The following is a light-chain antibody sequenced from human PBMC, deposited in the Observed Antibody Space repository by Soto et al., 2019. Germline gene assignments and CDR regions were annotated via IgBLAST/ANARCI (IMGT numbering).Light chain of an antibody. CDR2: EVF. Sequence: QSVLTQPASVSGSPGQSITIPCTGTNSDVGGYNYVSWYQHHPGKAPKLMIYEVFNRPSGVSSRFSGSKSGSTASLTISGLQAEDEADYDCSSYTTTNTLYVFGTGTKVTGL. V-gene: IGLV2-14*01. J-gene: IGLJ1*01. CDR3: SSYTTTNTLYV. CDR1: NSDVGGYNY.